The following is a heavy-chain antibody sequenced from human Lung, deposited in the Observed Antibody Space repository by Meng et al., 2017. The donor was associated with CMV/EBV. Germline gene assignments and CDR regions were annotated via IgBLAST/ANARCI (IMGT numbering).Heavy chain of an antibody. D-gene: IGHD2-15*01. J-gene: IGHJ6*02. CDR2: IYYSGST. CDR1: GGSISSYY. Sequence: ESLKISCTVSGGSISSYYWSWIRQPPGKGLEWIGYIYYSGSTNYNPSLKSRVTISVDTSKNQFSLKLSSVTAADTAVYYCARVGWDYYYYGMDVWGQGTTVSVSS. V-gene: IGHV4-59*01. CDR3: ARVGWDYYYYGMDV.